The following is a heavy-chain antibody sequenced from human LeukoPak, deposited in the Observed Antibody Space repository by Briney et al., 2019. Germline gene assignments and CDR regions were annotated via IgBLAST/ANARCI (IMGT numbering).Heavy chain of an antibody. CDR2: SRNRAKSYTT. V-gene: IGHV3-72*01. Sequence: GGSLRLSCAVSGFTFSDHYMDWVRQAPGKGLEWVGRSRNRAKSYTTDYAASVKGRFAISRDDSKSTLYLQMNSLETEDTAVYYCSRDATGDHWGQGTLVSVSS. CDR1: GFTFSDHY. CDR3: SRDATGDH. J-gene: IGHJ4*02.